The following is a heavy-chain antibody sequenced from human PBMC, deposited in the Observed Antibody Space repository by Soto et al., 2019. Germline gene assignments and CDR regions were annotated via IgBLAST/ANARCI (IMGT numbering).Heavy chain of an antibody. J-gene: IGHJ6*04. Sequence: WGSLRLSCAASGFTFSSYEMNWVRQAPGQGLEWVSYISDSVGTVYYADSVKGRFTVSRDNAQNSVYLQMDSLRTEDTAVYYCARDLLHYDFWSGYSAYFFYGMDLWATGTTVTV. CDR1: GFTFSSYE. D-gene: IGHD3-3*01. CDR3: ARDLLHYDFWSGYSAYFFYGMDL. CDR2: ISDSVGTV. V-gene: IGHV3-48*03.